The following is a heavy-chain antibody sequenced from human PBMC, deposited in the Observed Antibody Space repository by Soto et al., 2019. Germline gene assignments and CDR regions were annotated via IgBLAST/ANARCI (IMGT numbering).Heavy chain of an antibody. CDR2: IYTSGST. J-gene: IGHJ6*02. CDR1: CGSISSYY. V-gene: IGHV4-4*07. CDR3: AATRWGYYYYGMDV. Sequence: NPSETLSLTCTFSCGSISSYYWSWIRQPAGKGLEWIGRIYTSGSTNYNPSLKSRVTMSVDTSKNQFSLKLSSVTAADTAVYYCAATRWGYYYYGMDVWGQGTTVTVSS. D-gene: IGHD5-12*01.